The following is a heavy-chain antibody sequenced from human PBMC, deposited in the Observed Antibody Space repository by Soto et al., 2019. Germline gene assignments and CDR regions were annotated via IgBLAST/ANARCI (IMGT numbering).Heavy chain of an antibody. CDR2: IYPGDSDT. CDR1: GYSFTIYW. CDR3: ARLXPVPAAHYYYYYYGMDV. D-gene: IGHD2-2*01. J-gene: IGHJ6*02. V-gene: IGHV5-51*01. Sequence: PGESMKISCKGSGYSFTIYWIGWVRQMPGKGLEWMGIIYPGDSDTRYSPSFQGQVTISADKSISTAYLQWSSLKASDTAMYYCARLXPVPAAHYYYYYYGMDVWGQGTTVTVSS.